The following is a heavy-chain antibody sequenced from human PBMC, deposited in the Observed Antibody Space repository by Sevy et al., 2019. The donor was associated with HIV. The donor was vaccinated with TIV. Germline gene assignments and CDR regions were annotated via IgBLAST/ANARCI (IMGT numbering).Heavy chain of an antibody. J-gene: IGHJ4*02. CDR2: INPNSGGT. D-gene: IGHD3-3*01. CDR3: AREGRFLEWLYFDY. CDR1: GYTFTGYY. Sequence: ASVKVSCKASGYTFTGYYMHWVRQAPGQGLEWMGRINPNSGGTNYAQKFQGRVTMTRDTSISTAYMELSRLRSDDTAVHYCAREGRFLEWLYFDYWGQGTLVTVSS. V-gene: IGHV1-2*06.